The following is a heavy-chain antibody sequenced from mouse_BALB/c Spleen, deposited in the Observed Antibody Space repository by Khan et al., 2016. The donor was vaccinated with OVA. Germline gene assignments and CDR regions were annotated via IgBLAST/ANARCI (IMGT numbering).Heavy chain of an antibody. D-gene: IGHD2-1*01. CDR1: GYTFTRYW. V-gene: IGHV1-87*01. Sequence: QVQLQQSGAELARPGASVKLSCKASGYTFTRYWMQWVKQRPGQGLEWIGAIYPGDGDTTYTQKFKGTATLTADKSSSTAYMELSSLASEDARVYYCSSHYGSYFDYWGQGTTLTVSS. CDR2: IYPGDGDT. J-gene: IGHJ2*01. CDR3: SSHYGSYFDY.